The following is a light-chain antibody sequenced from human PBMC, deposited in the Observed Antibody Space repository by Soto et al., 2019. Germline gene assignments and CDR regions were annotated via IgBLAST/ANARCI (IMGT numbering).Light chain of an antibody. CDR2: GNN. CDR3: QSYDSSLSGYV. CDR1: SANIGAAYN. V-gene: IGLV1-40*01. J-gene: IGLJ1*01. Sequence: QSVLTQPPSVSAAPGQRVIISCSGSSANIGAAYNVDWYQQLPGTAPKLLIYGNNNRPSGVPARFSGSKSGTSASLAIAGLQAEDEGDYYCQSYDSSLSGYVFGTGTKVTVL.